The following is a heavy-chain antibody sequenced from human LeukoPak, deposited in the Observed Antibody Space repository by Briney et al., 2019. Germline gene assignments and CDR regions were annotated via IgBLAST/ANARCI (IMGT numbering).Heavy chain of an antibody. J-gene: IGHJ3*02. CDR3: ARDRRDSSGWSDAFDI. CDR2: IYTSGST. Sequence: SETLSLTCTVSGGSISSYYWSWIRQPAGKGLEWIGRIYTSGSTNYNPSLKSRVTMSVDTSKNQFSLKLSSVTAADTAVYYCARDRRDSSGWSDAFDIWGQGTMVTVSS. D-gene: IGHD6-19*01. V-gene: IGHV4-4*07. CDR1: GGSISSYY.